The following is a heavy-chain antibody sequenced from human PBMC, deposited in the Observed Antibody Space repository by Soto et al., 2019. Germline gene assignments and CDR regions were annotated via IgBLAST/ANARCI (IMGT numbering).Heavy chain of an antibody. V-gene: IGHV1-8*01. D-gene: IGHD3-22*01. J-gene: IGHJ4*02. CDR2: MNPNTGHT. CDR3: ARGGHYYDSSGYPDY. CDR1: GYTFTSYD. Sequence: QVQLVQSGAEVRKPGASVKVSCKASGYTFTSYDINWVRQATGQGLEWMGWMNPNTGHTGFPQKFQGRVTMTRNTSINTAYMELNSLRSEDTAEYYCARGGHYYDSSGYPDYWGQGTLVTVSS.